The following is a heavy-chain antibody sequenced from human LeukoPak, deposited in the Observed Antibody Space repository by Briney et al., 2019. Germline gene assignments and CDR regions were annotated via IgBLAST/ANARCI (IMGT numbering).Heavy chain of an antibody. D-gene: IGHD3-3*01. CDR3: AREGYDYDFWSGYYRRFDY. J-gene: IGHJ4*02. Sequence: SETLSLTCAVYGGSFSGYYWSWIRQPPGKGLEWIGEINHSGSTNYNPSLKSRVTISVDTFKNQFSLKLSSVTAADTAVYYCAREGYDYDFWSGYYRRFDYWGQGTLVTVSS. V-gene: IGHV4-34*01. CDR2: INHSGST. CDR1: GGSFSGYY.